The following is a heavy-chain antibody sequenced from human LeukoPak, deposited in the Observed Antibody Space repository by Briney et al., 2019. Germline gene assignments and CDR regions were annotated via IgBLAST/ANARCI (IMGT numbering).Heavy chain of an antibody. D-gene: IGHD5-12*01. CDR3: VTGGGYNGLDY. J-gene: IGHJ4*02. V-gene: IGHV3-15*07. Sequence: GGSLRLSCAVSGLTFNAWMNWVRLAPGKGLEWVGRVLSRAGGGTIDYAAPVKGRFTISRDDSKNALFLQMNSLRTEDTAVYYCVTGGGYNGLDYWGQGALVTVSS. CDR1: GLTFNAW. CDR2: VLSRAGGGTI.